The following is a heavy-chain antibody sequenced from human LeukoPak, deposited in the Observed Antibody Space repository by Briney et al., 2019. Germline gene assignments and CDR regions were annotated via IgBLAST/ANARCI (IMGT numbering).Heavy chain of an antibody. Sequence: GRSLRLSCAASGFTFSSYGMHWVRQAPGKGLEGVAVISYDGSNKYYADSVKGRFTISRDNSKNTLYLQMNSLRAEDTAVYYCAKDVWLAYFDYWGQGTLVTVSS. J-gene: IGHJ4*02. CDR1: GFTFSSYG. V-gene: IGHV3-30*18. CDR3: AKDVWLAYFDY. CDR2: ISYDGSNK. D-gene: IGHD6-19*01.